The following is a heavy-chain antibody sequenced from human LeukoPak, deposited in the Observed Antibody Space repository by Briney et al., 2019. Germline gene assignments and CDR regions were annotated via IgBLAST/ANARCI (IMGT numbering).Heavy chain of an antibody. CDR2: IKPSGGST. CDR1: GYTFTSYY. Sequence: ASVKVSCKASGYTFTSYYTHWVRQAPGQGLGWMGIIKPSGGSTLYAQKFQGRVTVTSDMSTSTVYVELSSLRSEDTAVYYCAREVPENFNFDYWGQGTLVTVSS. J-gene: IGHJ4*02. CDR3: AREVPENFNFDY. D-gene: IGHD2/OR15-2a*01. V-gene: IGHV1-46*01.